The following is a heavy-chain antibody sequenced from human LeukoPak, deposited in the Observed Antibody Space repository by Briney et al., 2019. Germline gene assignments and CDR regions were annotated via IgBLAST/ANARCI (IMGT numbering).Heavy chain of an antibody. Sequence: GGSLRLSCAASGFTFSSYAMSWVRQAPGKGLEWVSGISGSGGSTYYADSVKGRFSISRDNSKNTLYLEMNSLRAEDTAVYYCAKGRGQWLAVINYWGQGTLVTVSS. CDR2: ISGSGGST. CDR1: GFTFSSYA. J-gene: IGHJ4*02. V-gene: IGHV3-23*01. CDR3: AKGRGQWLAVINY. D-gene: IGHD6-19*01.